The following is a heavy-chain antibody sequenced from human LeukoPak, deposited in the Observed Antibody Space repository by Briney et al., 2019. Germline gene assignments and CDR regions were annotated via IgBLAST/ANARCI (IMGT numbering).Heavy chain of an antibody. J-gene: IGHJ6*02. CDR3: ARADDYGDYPSYGMDV. CDR2: ISSSSSTI. Sequence: GGSLRLSCAASGFTFSSYSMNWVRQAPGKGLEWVSYISSSSSTIYYADSVKGRFTISRDNAKNSLYLQMNSLRAEDTAVYYCARADDYGDYPSYGMDVWGQGTTVTVSS. D-gene: IGHD4-17*01. V-gene: IGHV3-48*01. CDR1: GFTFSSYS.